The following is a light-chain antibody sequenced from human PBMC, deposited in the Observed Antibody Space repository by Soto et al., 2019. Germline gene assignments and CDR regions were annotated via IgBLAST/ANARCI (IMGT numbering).Light chain of an antibody. J-gene: IGKJ2*01. Sequence: IVLTQSPATLSLSPGARATLSCRASQSVLTYLAWYQQKPGQAPRLLIYDASNRATGIPARFSGSGSGTDFTLTISSLVPEDFAVYYCQQRINWPMYTFGQGTKLEIK. V-gene: IGKV3-11*01. CDR1: QSVLTY. CDR3: QQRINWPMYT. CDR2: DAS.